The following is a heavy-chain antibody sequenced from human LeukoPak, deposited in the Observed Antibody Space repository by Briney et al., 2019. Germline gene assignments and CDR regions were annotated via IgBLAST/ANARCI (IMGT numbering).Heavy chain of an antibody. J-gene: IGHJ4*02. V-gene: IGHV3-30*03. D-gene: IGHD3-10*02. CDR2: ISYDGSNK. Sequence: QSGGSLRLSCAASGFTFSSYGMHWVRQAPGKGLEWVAVISYDGSNKYYADSVKGRFTVSRDNSKSTLYLQMNSLRDEDTAVYYCARDLFTCWGLGTLVTVSS. CDR1: GFTFSSYG. CDR3: ARDLFTC.